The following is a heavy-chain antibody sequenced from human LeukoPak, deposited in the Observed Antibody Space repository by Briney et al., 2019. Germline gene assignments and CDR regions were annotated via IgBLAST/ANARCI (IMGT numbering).Heavy chain of an antibody. CDR3: AKGINMVRGVIIGYYYYYMDV. Sequence: GGSLRLSCAASGFTFSSFAMSWVRQVPGKGLEWVSAISGSGGSTYYADSVKGRFTISRDNSKNTLYLQMNSLRAEDTAVYYCAKGINMVRGVIIGYYYYYMDVWGKGTTVTVSS. CDR1: GFTFSSFA. D-gene: IGHD3-10*01. V-gene: IGHV3-23*01. CDR2: ISGSGGST. J-gene: IGHJ6*03.